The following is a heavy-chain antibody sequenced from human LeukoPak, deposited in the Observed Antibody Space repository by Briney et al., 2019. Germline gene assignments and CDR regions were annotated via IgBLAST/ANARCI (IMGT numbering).Heavy chain of an antibody. V-gene: IGHV4-34*01. CDR2: NNNSGST. J-gene: IGHJ6*03. D-gene: IGHD2-2*01. CDR3: ARGRGSTKGVRYYYYMDV. CDR1: GGSFSGYY. Sequence: SETLSLTCAVYGGSFSGYYWSWIRQPPGKGLEWIGENNNSGSTNYNPSLKSRVTISVDTSKNQFSLKLSSVTAADTAVYYCARGRGSTKGVRYYYYMDVWGKGTTVTVSS.